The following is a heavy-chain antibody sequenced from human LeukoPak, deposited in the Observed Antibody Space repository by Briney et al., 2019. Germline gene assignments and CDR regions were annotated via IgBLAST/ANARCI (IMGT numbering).Heavy chain of an antibody. CDR2: IYYSGST. CDR3: ARERARAFVI. V-gene: IGHV4-59*01. CDR1: GGSISSYY. J-gene: IGHJ3*02. Sequence: SETLSLTCTVSGGSISSYYWSWIRQPPGKGLEWIGYIYYSGSTNYNPSLKSRVTISVDTSKNQFSLKLSSVTAADTAVYYCARERARAFVIWGQGTMVTVSS.